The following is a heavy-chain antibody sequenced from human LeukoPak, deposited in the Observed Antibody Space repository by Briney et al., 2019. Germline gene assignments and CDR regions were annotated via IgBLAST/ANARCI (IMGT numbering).Heavy chain of an antibody. J-gene: IGHJ6*03. V-gene: IGHV4-34*01. CDR1: GGSFSGYY. D-gene: IGHD6-6*01. CDR2: INHSGST. Sequence: SETLSLTCAVYGGSFSGYYWSWIRQPPGKGLEWIGEINHSGSTNYNPSLKSRVTISVDTSKNQFSLKLSSVTAADTAVYYCARDRSSSDYYYYYMDVWGKGTTVTVSS. CDR3: ARDRSSSDYYYYYMDV.